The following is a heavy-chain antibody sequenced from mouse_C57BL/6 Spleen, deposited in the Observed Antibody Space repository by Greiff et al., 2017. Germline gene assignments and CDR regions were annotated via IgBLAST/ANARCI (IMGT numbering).Heavy chain of an antibody. D-gene: IGHD3-2*02. CDR3: ARDGDSSGPFAY. CDR2: ISDGGSYT. V-gene: IGHV5-4*01. CDR1: GFTFSSYA. Sequence: EVQGVESGGGLVKPGGSLKLSCAASGFTFSSYAMSWVRQTPEKRLEWVATISDGGSYTYYPDNVKGRFTISRDNAKNNLYLQMSHLKSEDTAMYYCARDGDSSGPFAYWGQGTLVTVSA. J-gene: IGHJ3*01.